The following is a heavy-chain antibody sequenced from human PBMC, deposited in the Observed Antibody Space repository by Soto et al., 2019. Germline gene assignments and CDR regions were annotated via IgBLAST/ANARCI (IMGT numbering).Heavy chain of an antibody. CDR1: GGSISSYY. V-gene: IGHV4-59*01. J-gene: IGHJ6*02. Sequence: QVQLQESGPGLVKPSETLSLTCTVSGGSISSYYWSWIRQPPGKGLEGIGYIYYSGSTNYNPSLKSRVTISVDTSKNQFSLKLSSVTAADTAVYYCARDRWGKNDYYGMDVWGQGTTVTVSS. D-gene: IGHD3-16*01. CDR3: ARDRWGKNDYYGMDV. CDR2: IYYSGST.